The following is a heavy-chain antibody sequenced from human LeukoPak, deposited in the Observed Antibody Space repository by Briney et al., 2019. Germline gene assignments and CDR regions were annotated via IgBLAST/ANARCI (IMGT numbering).Heavy chain of an antibody. CDR2: ISGSGGST. CDR1: GFTFSSYA. Sequence: GGSLRLSCAASGFTFSSYAMSWVRQAPGKGLEWVSAISGSGGSTYYADSVKGGFTISRDNSKNTLYLQMNSLRAEDTAVYYCAKDFGGNPAGSFDYWGQGTLVTVSS. V-gene: IGHV3-23*01. CDR3: AKDFGGNPAGSFDY. J-gene: IGHJ4*02. D-gene: IGHD4-23*01.